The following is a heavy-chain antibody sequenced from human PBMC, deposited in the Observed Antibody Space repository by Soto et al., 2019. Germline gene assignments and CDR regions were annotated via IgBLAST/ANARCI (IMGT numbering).Heavy chain of an antibody. J-gene: IGHJ4*02. V-gene: IGHV3-11*01. D-gene: IGHD6-19*01. Sequence: QVQLVESGGGLVKTRGSLRLSCVASGFSFSDYYMSWVRQAPGKGLEWISYISGSSSNIYYADSVKGRFTISRDNAENSVIQQMNNLRAEDTARYYCAKMTSSGWYDPVFHWGQGTLVTVSS. CDR2: ISGSSSNI. CDR1: GFSFSDYY. CDR3: AKMTSSGWYDPVFH.